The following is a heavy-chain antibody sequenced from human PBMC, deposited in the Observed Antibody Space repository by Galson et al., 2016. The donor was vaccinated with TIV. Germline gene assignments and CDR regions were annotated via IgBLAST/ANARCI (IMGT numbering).Heavy chain of an antibody. D-gene: IGHD4-17*01. CDR1: GFTFYIYG. CDR3: AKVGARGYGDYPYCLEY. V-gene: IGHV3-30*18. Sequence: SLRLSCAASGFTFYIYGIHWVRQAPGKGLEWLGFISYDGTNEKYADSVKGRFTISRDNSKNTVSLQMNSLRTEDTAVYYCAKVGARGYGDYPYCLEYWGQGTPVIVSS. J-gene: IGHJ4*02. CDR2: ISYDGTNE.